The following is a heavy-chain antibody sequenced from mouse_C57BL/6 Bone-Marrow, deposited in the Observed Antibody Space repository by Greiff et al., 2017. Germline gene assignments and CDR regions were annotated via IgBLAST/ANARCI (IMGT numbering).Heavy chain of an antibody. CDR2: IYPRSGNT. CDR1: GYTFTSYG. D-gene: IGHD1-1*01. J-gene: IGHJ3*01. CDR3: ARFPIYYYGSAWFAY. V-gene: IGHV1-81*01. Sequence: LMESGAELARPGASVKLSCKASGYTFTSYGISWVKQRTGQGLEWIGEIYPRSGNTYYNEKFKGKATLTADKSSSTAYMELRSLTSEDSAVYFCARFPIYYYGSAWFAYWGQGTLVTVSA.